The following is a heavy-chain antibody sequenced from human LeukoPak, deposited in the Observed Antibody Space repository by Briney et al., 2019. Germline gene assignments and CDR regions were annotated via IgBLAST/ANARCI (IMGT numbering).Heavy chain of an antibody. CDR2: ITSSSSYI. J-gene: IGHJ4*02. CDR1: GFTFSSYN. Sequence: GGSLRLSCAASGFTFSSYNMNWVRQAPGKGLEWVSSITSSSSYIYYADSVKGRFTISRDNAKNSLYLQINSLRAEDTAVYYCAKTSPSYIVVVPAASFDYWGQGTLVTVSS. CDR3: AKTSPSYIVVVPAASFDY. D-gene: IGHD2-2*01. V-gene: IGHV3-21*04.